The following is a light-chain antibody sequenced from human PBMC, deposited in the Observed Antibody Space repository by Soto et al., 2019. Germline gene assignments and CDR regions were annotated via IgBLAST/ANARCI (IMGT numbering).Light chain of an antibody. V-gene: IGKV3-20*01. CDR2: GAS. CDR3: QQYGSAST. CDR1: QSVISNY. Sequence: EIVLTQSPGTLSLSPGERATLSCRASQSVISNYLAWYQQKPGQAPRLLIYGASNRATGIADRFSGSGSGIDCPLTISRAEPEDVAVYRCQQYGSASTFGGGTKVEIK. J-gene: IGKJ4*01.